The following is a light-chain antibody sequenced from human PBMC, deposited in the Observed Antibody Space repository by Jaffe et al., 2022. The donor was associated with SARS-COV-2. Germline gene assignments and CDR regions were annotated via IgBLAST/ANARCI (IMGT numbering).Light chain of an antibody. CDR3: QSYDSSLSGFV. Sequence: QSVLTQPPSVSGAPGQRVTISCTGSSSNIGAGYDVHWYQHLPGTAPKVLIYGNNNRPSGVPDRFSGSKSGTSASLAISGLQAEDEADYYCQSYDSSLSGFVFGTATKVTVL. J-gene: IGLJ1*01. CDR2: GNN. V-gene: IGLV1-40*01. CDR1: SSNIGAGYD.